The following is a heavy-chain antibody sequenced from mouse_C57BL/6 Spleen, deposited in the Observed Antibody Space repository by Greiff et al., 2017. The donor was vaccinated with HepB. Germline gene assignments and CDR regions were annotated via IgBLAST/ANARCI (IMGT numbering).Heavy chain of an antibody. CDR2: ISYDGSN. V-gene: IGHV3-6*01. Sequence: EVQLQESGPGLVKPSQSLSLTCSVTGYSITSGYYWNWIRQFPGNKLEWMGYISYDGSNNYNPSLKNRISITRDTSKNQFFLKLNSVTTEDTATYYCARVTYYDYHWYFDVWGTGTTVTVSS. CDR3: ARVTYYDYHWYFDV. J-gene: IGHJ1*03. CDR1: GYSITSGYY. D-gene: IGHD2-4*01.